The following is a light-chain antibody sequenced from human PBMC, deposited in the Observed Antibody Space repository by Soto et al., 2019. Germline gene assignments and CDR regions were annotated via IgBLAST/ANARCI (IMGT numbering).Light chain of an antibody. J-gene: IGLJ2*01. CDR3: QTWGTGVV. CDR2: LNSDGSH. V-gene: IGLV4-69*02. Sequence: QAVVTQSPSGSASLGASVKLTCTLSSGHSSYAIAWHQQQPEKGPRYLMKLNSDGSHSKGDGIPDRFSGSSSGAERYLTISSLQSEDEADYYCQTWGTGVVFGGGTKLTVL. CDR1: SGHSSYA.